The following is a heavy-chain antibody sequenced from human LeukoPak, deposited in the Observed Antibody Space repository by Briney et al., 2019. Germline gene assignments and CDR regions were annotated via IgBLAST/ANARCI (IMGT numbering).Heavy chain of an antibody. V-gene: IGHV1-18*01. CDR2: ISTQSGNT. Sequence: ASAKVSCKASGYTLTSYGINWMRQAPEQGLEWMGWISTQSGNTNYAQKVQGRLTLTTDRSTNTAYMELRSLRSDDTAVYYCARGAYGDKWGQGTMVTVSS. CDR1: GYTLTSYG. D-gene: IGHD4-17*01. CDR3: ARGAYGDK. J-gene: IGHJ4*02.